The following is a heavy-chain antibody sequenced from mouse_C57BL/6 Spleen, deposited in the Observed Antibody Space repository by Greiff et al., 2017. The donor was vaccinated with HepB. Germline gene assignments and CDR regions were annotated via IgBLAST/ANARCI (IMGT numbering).Heavy chain of an antibody. CDR3: ARWKYGNYDAMDY. CDR2: ISYSGST. V-gene: IGHV3-1*01. J-gene: IGHJ4*01. Sequence: DVQLQESGPGMVKPSQSLSLTCTVTGYSITSGYDWHWIRHFPGNKLEWMGYISYSGSTNYKPSLKSRISITHDTSKNHFFLKLNSVTTEDTATYYCARWKYGNYDAMDYWGQGTSVTVSS. D-gene: IGHD2-1*01. CDR1: GYSITSGYD.